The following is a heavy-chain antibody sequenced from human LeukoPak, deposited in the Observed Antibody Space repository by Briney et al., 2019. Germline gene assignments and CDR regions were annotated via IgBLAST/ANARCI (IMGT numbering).Heavy chain of an antibody. D-gene: IGHD2-21*02. J-gene: IGHJ4*02. Sequence: PGGSLRLSCAASGFTFSNFAMNWVRQAPGKGLEWVSTISGSGGITYYADSVKGRFTISRDNSKNTLYLQMSSLRAEDTAVYYCSDSIDYWGQGTLVTVSS. CDR3: SDSIDY. CDR1: GFTFSNFA. V-gene: IGHV3-23*01. CDR2: ISGSGGIT.